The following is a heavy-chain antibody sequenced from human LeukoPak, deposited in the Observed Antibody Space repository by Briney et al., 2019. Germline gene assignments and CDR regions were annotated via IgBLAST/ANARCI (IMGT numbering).Heavy chain of an antibody. V-gene: IGHV3-30-3*01. D-gene: IGHD3-10*01. CDR1: GFTFSSYA. Sequence: HPGGSLRLSCAASGFTFSSYAVHWVRQAPGKGLEWVAVISYDGSNKYYADSVKGRFTISRDNSKNTLYLQMNSLRAEDTAVYYCARDASGSGSYYYYYYGMDVWGQGTTVTVSS. CDR3: ARDASGSGSYYYYYYGMDV. CDR2: ISYDGSNK. J-gene: IGHJ6*02.